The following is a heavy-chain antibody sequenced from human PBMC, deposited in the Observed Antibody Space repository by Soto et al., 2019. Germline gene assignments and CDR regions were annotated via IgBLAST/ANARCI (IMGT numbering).Heavy chain of an antibody. J-gene: IGHJ6*03. Sequence: GGSLRLSCAASGFTFSSYSMNWVRQAPGKGLEWVSYTSSSSSTIYYADSVKGRFTISRDNAKNSLYLQMNSLRAEDTALYHCARESDYGDYLGYYYYMDVWGKGTTVTVSS. CDR1: GFTFSSYS. D-gene: IGHD4-17*01. CDR2: TSSSSSTI. CDR3: ARESDYGDYLGYYYYMDV. V-gene: IGHV3-48*01.